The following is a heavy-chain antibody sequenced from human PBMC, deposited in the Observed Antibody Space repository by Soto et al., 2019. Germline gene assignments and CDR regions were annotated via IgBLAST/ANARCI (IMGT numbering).Heavy chain of an antibody. Sequence: VGSVRLSCAASVCTFSTYWMHWVRQAPGKGLVWVSRSNSDGRSTDHADSVKGRFTISRDNAKNTLYLQMNSLRVEDTAVYYCARETSSCSWDYWGQGTMVTVXS. J-gene: IGHJ4*02. CDR3: ARETSSCSWDY. CDR1: VCTFSTYW. D-gene: IGHD6-19*01. V-gene: IGHV3-74*01. CDR2: SNSDGRST.